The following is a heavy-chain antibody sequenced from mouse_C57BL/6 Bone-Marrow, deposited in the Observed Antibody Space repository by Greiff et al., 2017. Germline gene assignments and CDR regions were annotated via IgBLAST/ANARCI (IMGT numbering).Heavy chain of an antibody. CDR2: IRNKANNPAT. CDR3: TRDLVTTVVAPLDY. V-gene: IGHV6-6*01. D-gene: IGHD1-1*01. Sequence: EVKLVESGGGLVQPGGSMKLSCAASGFTFSDAWMDWVRQSPEKGLEWVAEIRNKANNPATYYADSVKGRFTISRYDSKSSVYLQMNSLRAEDTGIYDGTRDLVTTVVAPLDYWGQGTTLTVSS. CDR1: GFTFSDAW. J-gene: IGHJ2*01.